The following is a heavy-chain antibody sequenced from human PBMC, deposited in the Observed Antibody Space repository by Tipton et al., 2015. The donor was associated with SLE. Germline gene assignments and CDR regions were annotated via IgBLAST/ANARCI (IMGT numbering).Heavy chain of an antibody. V-gene: IGHV3-64*01. CDR2: ISSNGDNT. Sequence: SLRLSCAASGFTFSHYAMHWVRQAPGKGLEYVSGISSNGDNTSSANSVKGRFTISRDNSKNTVFLQMGRLRAEDMAVYYCSRGGYDFWGLEDWFDLWGQGTLVTVSS. CDR3: SRGGYDFWGLEDWFDL. D-gene: IGHD3-3*01. J-gene: IGHJ5*02. CDR1: GFTFSHYA.